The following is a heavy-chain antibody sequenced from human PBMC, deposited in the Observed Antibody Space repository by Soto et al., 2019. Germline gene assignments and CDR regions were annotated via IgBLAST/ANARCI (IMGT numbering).Heavy chain of an antibody. CDR1: GYSFTDYG. CDR3: ARGGIVGSTRNYFDY. J-gene: IGHJ4*02. Sequence: GESLKISCKGSGYSFTDYGMGWVRQMPGKGLEWMGIIYPGDSDTRYRPSFQGQVTISADKSISTPYLQWSSLKASDTAMYYCARGGIVGSTRNYFDYWGQGTLVTVSS. V-gene: IGHV5-51*01. CDR2: IYPGDSDT. D-gene: IGHD1-26*01.